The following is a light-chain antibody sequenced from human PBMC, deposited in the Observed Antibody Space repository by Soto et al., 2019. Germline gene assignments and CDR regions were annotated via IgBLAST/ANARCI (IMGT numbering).Light chain of an antibody. CDR1: QGIGST. Sequence: ELVMTQSPPTLSVSPEEGATLSCRASQGIGSTLAWYQQKPGQTPRLLIYDTSIRATGVPARFRGSASGTEFTLTITSLQSEDFAVYYCQHYANWPLTFGGGTKVDSK. J-gene: IGKJ4*01. V-gene: IGKV3-15*01. CDR3: QHYANWPLT. CDR2: DTS.